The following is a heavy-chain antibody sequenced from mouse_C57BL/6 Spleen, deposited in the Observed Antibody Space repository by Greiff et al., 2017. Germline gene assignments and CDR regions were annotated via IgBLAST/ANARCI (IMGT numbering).Heavy chain of an antibody. V-gene: IGHV1-80*01. Sequence: QVQLKESGAELVKPGASVKISCKASGYAFSSYWMNWVKQRPGKGLEWIGQIYPGDGDTNYNGKFKGKATLTADKSSSTAYMQLSSLTSEDSAVYFCAREELDLYFDYWGQGTTLTVSS. D-gene: IGHD1-3*01. CDR1: GYAFSSYW. CDR2: IYPGDGDT. J-gene: IGHJ2*01. CDR3: AREELDLYFDY.